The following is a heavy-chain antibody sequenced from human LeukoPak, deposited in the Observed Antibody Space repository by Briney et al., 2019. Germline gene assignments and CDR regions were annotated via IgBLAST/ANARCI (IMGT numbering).Heavy chain of an antibody. Sequence: SVKVSCKASGGTFSSYAISWVRQAPGQGLEWMGGIIPSFGTANYAQKFQGRVTITTDESTSTAYMELSSLRSEDTAVYYCAVTFAAIVLVSPYYYYMDVWGKGTTVTVSS. D-gene: IGHD2-8*02. V-gene: IGHV1-69*05. CDR2: IIPSFGTA. J-gene: IGHJ6*03. CDR3: AVTFAAIVLVSPYYYYMDV. CDR1: GGTFSSYA.